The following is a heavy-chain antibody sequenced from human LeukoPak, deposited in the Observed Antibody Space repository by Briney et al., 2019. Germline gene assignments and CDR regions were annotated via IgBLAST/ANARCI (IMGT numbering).Heavy chain of an antibody. CDR3: ARGGDVRVWGVIQSGGGY. CDR1: GFTFSRYW. J-gene: IGHJ4*02. Sequence: GGSLRLSCAASGFTFSRYWMHWVRQAPGKGLVWVSRINGDGSSTNYADSVKGRFTISRDNAKNTLYLQMNSLRAEDTAVYYCARGGDVRVWGVIQSGGGYWGQGTLVTVSS. V-gene: IGHV3-74*01. D-gene: IGHD3-10*01. CDR2: INGDGSST.